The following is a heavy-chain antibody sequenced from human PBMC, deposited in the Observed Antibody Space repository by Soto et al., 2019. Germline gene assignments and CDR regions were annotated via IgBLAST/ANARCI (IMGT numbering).Heavy chain of an antibody. CDR1: GFTFSSYA. CDR3: ARDPSPPLGYCSSTSCPGGDYYYYMDV. V-gene: IGHV3-23*01. CDR2: ISGSGGST. J-gene: IGHJ6*03. D-gene: IGHD2-2*01. Sequence: GGSLRLSCAASGFTFSSYAMGWVRQAPGKGLEWVSAISGSGGSTYYADSVKGRFTISRDNSKNTLYLQMNSLRAEDTAVYYCARDPSPPLGYCSSTSCPGGDYYYYMDVWGKGTTVTVSS.